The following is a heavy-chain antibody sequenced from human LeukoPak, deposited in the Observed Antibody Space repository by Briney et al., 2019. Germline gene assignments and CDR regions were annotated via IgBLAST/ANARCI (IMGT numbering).Heavy chain of an antibody. CDR3: ARLSAGIHYYFDS. CDR1: GGSISGYY. CDR2: IYYSGST. Sequence: SETLSLTCTLSGGSISGYYWSWVRQPPGRGLEWIGYIYYSGSTDYNPSLKSRVTISRDTSKNQFSLKLISVTAADTAVYYCARLSAGIHYYFDSWGQGTLVTVSS. V-gene: IGHV4-59*08. J-gene: IGHJ4*02. D-gene: IGHD6-13*01.